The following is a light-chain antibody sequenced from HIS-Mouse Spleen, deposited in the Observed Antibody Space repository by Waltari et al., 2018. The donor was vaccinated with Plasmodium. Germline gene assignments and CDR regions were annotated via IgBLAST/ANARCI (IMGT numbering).Light chain of an antibody. CDR3: QQYNNWSFT. CDR2: GAS. CDR1: QSVRSN. J-gene: IGKJ3*01. V-gene: IGKV3-15*01. Sequence: EIVMTQSPATLSVSPGERATLPCRASQSVRSNLAWYQQKPGHAPRLHIYGASTRPTGIPARFSGSGSGTEFTLTISSLQSEDFAVYYCQQYNNWSFTFGPGTKVDIK.